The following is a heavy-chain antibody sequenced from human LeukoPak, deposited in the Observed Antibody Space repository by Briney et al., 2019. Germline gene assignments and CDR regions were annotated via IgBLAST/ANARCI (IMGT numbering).Heavy chain of an antibody. Sequence: GESLKISCQASGYKFTNYWIGWVRQMPGKGLEWMGIIYPGDSETRYSPSFQGQVTISADKSVSTAYLQWSSLKTSDTAMYYCARGDSSIWYEYWGQGTLVTVSS. V-gene: IGHV5-51*01. CDR3: ARGDSSIWYEY. D-gene: IGHD2-2*01. CDR2: IYPGDSET. CDR1: GYKFTNYW. J-gene: IGHJ4*02.